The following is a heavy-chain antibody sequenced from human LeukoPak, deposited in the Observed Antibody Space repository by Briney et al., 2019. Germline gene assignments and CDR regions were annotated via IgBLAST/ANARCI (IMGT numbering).Heavy chain of an antibody. CDR3: ARQGSGGRAFDI. D-gene: IGHD1-26*01. Sequence: PSETLSLTCIVSGGSIRSYYWSWIRQPPGKGLEWIGYIYSSGSTNSNPSLKSRVTISVDTSKSQFSLKMTSVTAADTAVYYCARQGSGGRAFDIWGQGTMVTVSS. CDR1: GGSIRSYY. J-gene: IGHJ3*02. CDR2: IYSSGST. V-gene: IGHV4-59*08.